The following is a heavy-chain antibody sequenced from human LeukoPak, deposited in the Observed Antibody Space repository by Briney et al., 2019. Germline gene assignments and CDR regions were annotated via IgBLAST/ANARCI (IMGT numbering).Heavy chain of an antibody. Sequence: GGSLRLSCAASGFTFTNYGMHWVRRAPGKGLEGVAVISYDGSYKSYADSVKGRFTISRDTSKNTLYLDVMSLRDEDTAVYYCATWASCVPNKCSGGLDYWGQGTLVTVSS. D-gene: IGHD1-1*01. CDR3: ATWASCVPNKCSGGLDY. CDR1: GFTFTNYG. CDR2: ISYDGSYK. V-gene: IGHV3-30*03. J-gene: IGHJ4*02.